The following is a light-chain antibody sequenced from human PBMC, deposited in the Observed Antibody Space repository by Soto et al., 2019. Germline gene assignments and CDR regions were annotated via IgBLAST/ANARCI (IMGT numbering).Light chain of an antibody. CDR2: GAS. V-gene: IGKV3-15*01. CDR1: QSVSSN. Sequence: EIVMTQSPATLSLSPGERATLSCRASQSVSSNVAWYQQIPGQTPRLLIYGASTRATGIPVRFSGSGSGTEFTLTISSLQSEDFAVYYCQQYNNWWTFGLGTKVEIK. CDR3: QQYNNWWT. J-gene: IGKJ1*01.